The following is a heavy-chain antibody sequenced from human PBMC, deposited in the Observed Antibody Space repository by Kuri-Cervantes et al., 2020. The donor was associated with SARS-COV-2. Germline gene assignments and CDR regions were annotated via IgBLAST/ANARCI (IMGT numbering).Heavy chain of an antibody. J-gene: IGHJ4*02. CDR2: IWYDGSKK. D-gene: IGHD6-13*01. Sequence: GGSLRLSCAASGFTFISYGMHWVRQAPGKGLEWVAVIWYDGSKKYYADSVKGRFTISRDNSKNTLYLQMNSLRAEDTAVYYCAREEYSSSWSAVDFDYWGQGTLVTVSS. CDR3: AREEYSSSWSAVDFDY. CDR1: GFTFISYG. V-gene: IGHV3-33*08.